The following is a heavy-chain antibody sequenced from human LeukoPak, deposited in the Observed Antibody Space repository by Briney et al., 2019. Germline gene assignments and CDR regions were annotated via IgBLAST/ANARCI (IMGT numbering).Heavy chain of an antibody. D-gene: IGHD3-22*01. CDR3: ARAPGYYYDSSGYYYFDY. Sequence: ASVKVSCKASGYTFTSYGISWVRQAPGQGLEWMGWISAYNGNTNYAQKLQGRVTMTTDTSTSTAYMELRSLRSDDTAVYYCARAPGYYYDSSGYYYFDYWGQGTLVTVSS. V-gene: IGHV1-18*01. CDR2: ISAYNGNT. J-gene: IGHJ4*02. CDR1: GYTFTSYG.